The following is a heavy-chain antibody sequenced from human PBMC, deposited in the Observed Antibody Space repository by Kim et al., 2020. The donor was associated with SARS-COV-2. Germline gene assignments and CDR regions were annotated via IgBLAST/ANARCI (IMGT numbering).Heavy chain of an antibody. CDR2: ISSSGSTI. V-gene: IGHV3-48*03. J-gene: IGHJ6*03. CDR1: GFTFSSYE. D-gene: IGHD3-3*01. CDR3: ARVFGDFWSGYYAGYYYMDV. Sequence: GGSLRLSCAASGFTFSSYEMNWVRQAPGKGLEWVSYISSSGSTIYYADSVKGRFTISRDNAKNSLYLQMNSLRAEDTAVYYCARVFGDFWSGYYAGYYYMDVWGKGTTVTVSS.